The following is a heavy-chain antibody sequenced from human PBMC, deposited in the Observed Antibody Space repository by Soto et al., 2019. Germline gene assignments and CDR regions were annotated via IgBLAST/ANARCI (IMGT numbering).Heavy chain of an antibody. V-gene: IGHV3-33*01. Sequence: QVQLVESGGGVVQPGRSLRLSCAASGFTFSSYGMHWVRQAPGKGLEWVAVIWYDGSNKYYADSVKGRFTISRDNSKNTLYLQMNRLRAEDTAVYYCARDRGSGGTGEFYFDYWGQGTLVTVSS. CDR3: ARDRGSGGTGEFYFDY. J-gene: IGHJ4*02. CDR1: GFTFSSYG. CDR2: IWYDGSNK. D-gene: IGHD3-10*01.